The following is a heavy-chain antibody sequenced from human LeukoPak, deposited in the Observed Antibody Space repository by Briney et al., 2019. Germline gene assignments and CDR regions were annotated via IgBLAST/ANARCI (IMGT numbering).Heavy chain of an antibody. V-gene: IGHV4-34*01. J-gene: IGHJ5*02. Sequence: SETLSLTCAVYGGSFSGYYWSWIRQPPGKGLEWIGEINHSGSTNYNPSLMSRVTISVDTSKNHFSLKLSTVTAADTAVYYCSRGGGGYLTNNWFDPWGQGTLVTVSS. CDR2: INHSGST. D-gene: IGHD1-1*01. CDR1: GGSFSGYY. CDR3: SRGGGGYLTNNWFDP.